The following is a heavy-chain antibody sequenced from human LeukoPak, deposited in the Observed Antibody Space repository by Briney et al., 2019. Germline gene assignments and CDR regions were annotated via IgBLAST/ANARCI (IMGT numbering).Heavy chain of an antibody. Sequence: SETLSLTCAVYGGSFSGYYWSWIRQPPGKGLEWIGEINHSGSTNYNPSLKSRATISVDTSKNQFSLKLSSVTAADTAVYYCARPYGSGNYWGQGTLVTVSS. CDR2: INHSGST. CDR1: GGSFSGYY. V-gene: IGHV4-34*01. J-gene: IGHJ4*02. D-gene: IGHD3-10*01. CDR3: ARPYGSGNY.